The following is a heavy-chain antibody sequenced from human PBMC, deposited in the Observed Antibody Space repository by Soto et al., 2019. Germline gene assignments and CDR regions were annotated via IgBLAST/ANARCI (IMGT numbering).Heavy chain of an antibody. CDR3: TRPGGSGSYYYYYGMDV. CDR1: GFTFSGSA. V-gene: IGHV3-73*01. CDR2: IRSKADSYAT. Sequence: GGSLRLSCAASGFTFSGSALHWVRQASGKGLEWVGQIRSKADSYATAYSASVKGRFTISRDDSKNTAYLQMNSLKTEDTAVYYCTRPGGSGSYYYYYGMDVWGQGTTVTVSS. J-gene: IGHJ6*02. D-gene: IGHD3-10*01.